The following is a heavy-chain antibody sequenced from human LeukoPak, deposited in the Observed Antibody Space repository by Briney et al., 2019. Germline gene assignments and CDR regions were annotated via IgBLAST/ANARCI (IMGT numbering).Heavy chain of an antibody. CDR3: AREVRGVIDY. J-gene: IGHJ4*02. D-gene: IGHD3-10*01. Sequence: SETLSLTCTVSGGSISSGSYYWSWIRQPAGKGLEWIGRIYTSGSTNYNPSLKSRVTISVDTSKNQFSLKLSSVTAADTAVYYCAREVRGVIDYWGQGTLVTVSS. CDR1: GGSISSGSYY. CDR2: IYTSGST. V-gene: IGHV4-61*02.